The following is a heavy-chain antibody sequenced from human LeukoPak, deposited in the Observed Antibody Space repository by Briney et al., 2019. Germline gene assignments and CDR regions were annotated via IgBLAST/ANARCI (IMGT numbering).Heavy chain of an antibody. CDR1: GGTFSTYV. Sequence: SVTVSCKASGGTFSTYVISWVRQAPGQGLEWMGGITPLFGTPNYAQKFQGRLTLTADKSTATAYMELNSLRSEDTAIYYCAREDYSYDFIWGQGTLITVSS. J-gene: IGHJ4*02. CDR3: AREDYSYDFI. CDR2: ITPLFGTP. D-gene: IGHD3-3*01. V-gene: IGHV1-69*06.